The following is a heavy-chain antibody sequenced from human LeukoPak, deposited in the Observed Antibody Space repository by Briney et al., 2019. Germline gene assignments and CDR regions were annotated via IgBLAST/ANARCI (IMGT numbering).Heavy chain of an antibody. CDR3: ASSGPIAVAFFDY. CDR1: GFSLSGYW. J-gene: IGHJ4*02. Sequence: GGSLRLSCAASGFSLSGYWMSWVRQAPGKGLEWVARLHADGSEKYYVDSVKGRFTISRDNAKNSLYLQMNSLRAEDTAVYYCASSGPIAVAFFDYWGQGILVTVSS. CDR2: LHADGSEK. D-gene: IGHD6-19*01. V-gene: IGHV3-7*01.